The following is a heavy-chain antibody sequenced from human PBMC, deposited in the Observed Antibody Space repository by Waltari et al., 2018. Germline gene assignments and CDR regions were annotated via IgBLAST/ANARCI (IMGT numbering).Heavy chain of an antibody. J-gene: IGHJ4*02. V-gene: IGHV3-30*18. Sequence: QVQLVESGGGVVQPGRSLRRPCAASGFTFSSYGMHWVRQAPGKGLEWVAVISSDGSNKDYADALKGRFTISIDNSKNTLYLQMNSLRAVYTAVYYCAKEPVRGAWYFDYWGQGTLVTVSS. CDR3: AKEPVRGAWYFDY. D-gene: IGHD3-10*02. CDR1: GFTFSSYG. CDR2: ISSDGSNK.